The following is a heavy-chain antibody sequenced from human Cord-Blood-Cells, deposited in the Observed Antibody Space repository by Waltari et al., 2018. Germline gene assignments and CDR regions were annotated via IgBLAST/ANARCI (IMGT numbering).Heavy chain of an antibody. Sequence: QVQLVQSGAEVKKPGASVKVSCKASGYTFTGYYMHWVRQARGQGLERMGWINPNSGGTNYAQKFQGWVTMTRDTSISTAYMELSRLRSDDTAVYYCARDRNRAFWSGYYAFDIWGQGTMVTVSS. D-gene: IGHD3-3*01. V-gene: IGHV1-2*04. CDR2: INPNSGGT. CDR1: GYTFTGYY. CDR3: ARDRNRAFWSGYYAFDI. J-gene: IGHJ3*02.